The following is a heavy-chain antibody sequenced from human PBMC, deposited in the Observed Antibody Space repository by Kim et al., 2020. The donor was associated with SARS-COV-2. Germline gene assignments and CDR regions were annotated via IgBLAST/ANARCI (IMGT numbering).Heavy chain of an antibody. J-gene: IGHJ3*02. Sequence: QKLQGRVTMTTDTSTSTAYMELRSLRSDDTAVYYCAMVRGVINHYAFDIWGQGTMVTVSS. D-gene: IGHD3-10*01. CDR3: AMVRGVINHYAFDI. V-gene: IGHV1-18*01.